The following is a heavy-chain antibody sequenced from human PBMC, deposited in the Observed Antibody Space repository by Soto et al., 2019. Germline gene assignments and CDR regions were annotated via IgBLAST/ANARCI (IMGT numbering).Heavy chain of an antibody. CDR2: INHLETT. D-gene: IGHD1-1*01. CDR1: GASITYGGYS. CDR3: AMGGGYDYFDY. V-gene: IGHV4-30-2*01. J-gene: IGHJ4*02. Sequence: SETLSLTCTVSGASITYGGYSWSWIRQTPGKGLEWIGYINHLETTFYNPSFESRLTLSIDRAKNQFSLNLNSMSAADRAVYFCAMGGGYDYFDYWGQGSLVTVSS.